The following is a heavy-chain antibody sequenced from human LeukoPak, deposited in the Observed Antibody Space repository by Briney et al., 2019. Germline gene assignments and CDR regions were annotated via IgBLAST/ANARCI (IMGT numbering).Heavy chain of an antibody. CDR1: GFTFSSYA. D-gene: IGHD6-13*01. CDR2: FSATDGSA. V-gene: IGHV3-23*01. J-gene: IGHJ3*01. Sequence: GGSLRLSCAASGFTFSSYAMTWVRQAPGKGLEWVSAFSATDGSAQYAESVEGRFTISRDNSKDTLFLQMNSLGAEDTAVYYCARAKIAAAGTGAFDVWGQGTLVTVSS. CDR3: ARAKIAAAGTGAFDV.